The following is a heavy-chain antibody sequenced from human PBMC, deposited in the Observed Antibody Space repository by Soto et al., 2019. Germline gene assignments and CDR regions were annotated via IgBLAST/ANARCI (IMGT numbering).Heavy chain of an antibody. CDR3: ARDLGPHDFWSGSDYWYFDL. CDR1: GFTVSNNY. V-gene: IGHV3-53*01. Sequence: PGGSLRLSCAASGFTVSNNYMTWVRQAPGKGLEWVSIIYSGGSTYYADSVEGGFAISRDNSDNTLYLQMDSLRAEDTAVYYCARDLGPHDFWSGSDYWYFDLWGRGTLVTVSS. CDR2: IYSGGST. D-gene: IGHD3-3*01. J-gene: IGHJ2*01.